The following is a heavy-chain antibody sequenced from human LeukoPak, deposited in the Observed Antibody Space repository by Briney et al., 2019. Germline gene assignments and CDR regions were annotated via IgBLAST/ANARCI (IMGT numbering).Heavy chain of an antibody. D-gene: IGHD6-6*01. CDR3: ARIGYSSSSLDY. Sequence: GGSLRLSCAASGFTFSNYWMSWVRQAPGKGLEWLANINQDGSVKYYVASLKGRFTISRDNADNSLFLQMNSLRAEDTAVYYCARIGYSSSSLDYWGQGTLVTVSS. V-gene: IGHV3-7*01. CDR2: INQDGSVK. J-gene: IGHJ4*02. CDR1: GFTFSNYW.